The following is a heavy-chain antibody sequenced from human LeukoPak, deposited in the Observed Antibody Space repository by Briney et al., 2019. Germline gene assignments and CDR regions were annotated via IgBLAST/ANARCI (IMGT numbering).Heavy chain of an antibody. CDR2: ISRSGST. D-gene: IGHD1-26*01. Sequence: SETLSLTCAVSDYSISSGYHWGWIRQPPEKGLEWIGSISRSGSTYYSPPLKGRVTMSVDSSKNEFSLNPSSVTAADTAVYYCARGYIGNSGRYYYYYMDVWGKGTTVTVSS. CDR1: DYSISSGYH. J-gene: IGHJ6*03. CDR3: ARGYIGNSGRYYYYYMDV. V-gene: IGHV4-38-2*01.